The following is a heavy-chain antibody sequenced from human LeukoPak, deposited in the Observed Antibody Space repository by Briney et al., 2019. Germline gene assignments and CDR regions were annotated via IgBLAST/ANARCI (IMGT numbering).Heavy chain of an antibody. J-gene: IGHJ2*01. CDR1: GYTFINYG. Sequence: VASVKVSFKASGYTFINYGITWVRLAPGQGLEWMGWISCYNGNTNYAQKLQGRVTMTTDTSTSTAYMELRSLRSDDTAVYYCARHPMTGVRTDWYFDLWGRGTLVTVSS. CDR3: ARHPMTGVRTDWYFDL. CDR2: ISCYNGNT. V-gene: IGHV1-18*01. D-gene: IGHD3-22*01.